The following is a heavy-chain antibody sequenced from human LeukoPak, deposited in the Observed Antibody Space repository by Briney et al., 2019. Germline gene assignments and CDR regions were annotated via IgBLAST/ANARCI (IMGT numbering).Heavy chain of an antibody. D-gene: IGHD3-3*01. CDR1: GGSISSYY. J-gene: IGHJ4*02. Sequence: SETLSLTCTVSGGSISSYYWSWIRQPPGKGLEWIGYIYYSGSTNYNPSLKSRVTISVDTSKNQFSLKLSSVTAADTAVYYCARHGGDYDFWSGYFGYWGQGTLATVSS. CDR3: ARHGGDYDFWSGYFGY. V-gene: IGHV4-59*01. CDR2: IYYSGST.